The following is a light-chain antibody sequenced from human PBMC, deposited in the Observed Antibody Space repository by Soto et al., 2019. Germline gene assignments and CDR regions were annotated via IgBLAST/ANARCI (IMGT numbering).Light chain of an antibody. CDR3: QSYDSSLSGYV. J-gene: IGLJ1*01. CDR1: SSNIGAGYD. Sequence: QPVLTQPPSVSGAPGQRVTISCTGSSSNIGAGYDVRWYQQLPGTAPKLLIYDNSNRPSGVPDRFSGSKSGTSASLAITGLQAEDEADYYCQSYDSSLSGYVFGTATKVTVL. CDR2: DNS. V-gene: IGLV1-40*01.